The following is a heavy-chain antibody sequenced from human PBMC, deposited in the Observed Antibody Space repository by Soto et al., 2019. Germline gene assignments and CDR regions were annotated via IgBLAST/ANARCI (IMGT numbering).Heavy chain of an antibody. CDR3: ARDNGIAGSFDP. V-gene: IGHV3-48*02. J-gene: IGHJ5*02. CDR1: GFTFSTYS. Sequence: EVQLVESGGGLVQPGGSLRLSCAASGFTFSTYSMNWVRKAPGKGLEWIAYITSSSSTIFYADSVKGRFTISRDNAKNALYLQMNSLRDEETSVYYCARDNGIAGSFDPWGQGTLVTVSS. CDR2: ITSSSSTI. D-gene: IGHD6-13*01.